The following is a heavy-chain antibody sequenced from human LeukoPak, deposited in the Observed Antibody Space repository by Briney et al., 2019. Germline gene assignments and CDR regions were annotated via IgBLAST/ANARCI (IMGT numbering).Heavy chain of an antibody. J-gene: IGHJ4*02. Sequence: GGSLRLSCAASGITVSGNFMSWVRQAPGKGLEWVSVIYSGGSTYYADSVKGRFTISRDNSKNTLYLQMNSLRAEDTAVYYCARTSMVRGVFAFDYWGQGTLVTVSS. V-gene: IGHV3-53*01. D-gene: IGHD3-10*01. CDR2: IYSGGST. CDR3: ARTSMVRGVFAFDY. CDR1: GITVSGNF.